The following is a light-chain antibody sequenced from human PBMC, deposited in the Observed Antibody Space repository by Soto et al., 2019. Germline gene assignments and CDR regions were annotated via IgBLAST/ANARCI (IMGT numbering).Light chain of an antibody. CDR3: SSYTSSSTWV. CDR1: SSDVGGYNY. J-gene: IGLJ3*02. Sequence: QSALTQPASVSGSPGQSITISCTGTSSDVGGYNYVSWYQQHTGKAPRLMIYEVSNRPSGASNRFSGSKSGNTASLTISGLQAEDEADYYCSSYTSSSTWVFGGGTQLTVL. CDR2: EVS. V-gene: IGLV2-14*01.